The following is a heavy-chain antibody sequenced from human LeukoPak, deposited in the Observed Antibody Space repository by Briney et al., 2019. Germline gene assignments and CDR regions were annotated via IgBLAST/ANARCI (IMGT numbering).Heavy chain of an antibody. CDR3: AKNRGLPL. V-gene: IGHV3-23*01. CDR2: INGSGGRT. CDR1: GFTFSNYA. J-gene: IGHJ4*02. Sequence: PGGSLRLSCAASGFTFSNYAVSRVREAPGKGLEGGSDINGSGGRTYYADSVKGRFTISRDNSKNTLYLQMNSLRAEDTAVYYCAKNRGLPLWGQGTLVTVSS.